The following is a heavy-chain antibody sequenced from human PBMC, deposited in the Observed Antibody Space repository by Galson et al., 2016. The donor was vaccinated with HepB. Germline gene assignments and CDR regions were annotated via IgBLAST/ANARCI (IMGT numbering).Heavy chain of an antibody. Sequence: SVKVSCKASGYTFTNYYINWVRQAPGQGLEWMGWVSAYNGKTNYAQKLQGRVTMTTYTSTSTAYMELRRLTSDDTAVYYCSRLVNTFWAVYSTWVDFDYWGQGSLVTVSS. D-gene: IGHD3-3*01. CDR3: SRLVNTFWAVYSTWVDFDY. J-gene: IGHJ4*02. CDR1: GYTFTNYY. CDR2: VSAYNGKT. V-gene: IGHV1-18*04.